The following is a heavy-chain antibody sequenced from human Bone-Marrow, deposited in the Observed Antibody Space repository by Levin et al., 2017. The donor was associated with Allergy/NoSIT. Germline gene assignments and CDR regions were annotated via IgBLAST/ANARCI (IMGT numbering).Heavy chain of an antibody. CDR1: GFTFSSST. V-gene: IGHV3-30*04. D-gene: IGHD3-3*01. J-gene: IGHJ3*01. CDR3: ARGWSSAFELGPFDV. CDR2: ASYDGKTK. Sequence: GESLKISCADSGFTFSSSTFHWVRQAPGKGLEWVALASYDGKTKTYADSVKGRFTISRDNPRNTVYLQLKSLRADDTAVYFCARGWSSAFELGPFDVWGQGTAVTVSS.